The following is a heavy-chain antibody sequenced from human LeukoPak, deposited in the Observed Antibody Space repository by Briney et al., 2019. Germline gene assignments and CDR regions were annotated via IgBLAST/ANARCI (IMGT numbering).Heavy chain of an antibody. Sequence: SETLSLTCTVSGGSIRSSYWSWIRQPPGKGQEWIGYIFYSGGTNSYPSLKSRVTMSVDMSRNQFSLRLSSVTAADTAVYFCAASGSPEAWWFDPWGQGTLVTVSS. CDR3: AASGSPEAWWFDP. CDR2: IFYSGGT. V-gene: IGHV4-59*01. CDR1: GGSIRSSY. D-gene: IGHD3-10*01. J-gene: IGHJ5*02.